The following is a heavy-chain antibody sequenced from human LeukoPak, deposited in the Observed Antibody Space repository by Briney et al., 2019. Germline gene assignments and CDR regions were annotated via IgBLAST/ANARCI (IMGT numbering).Heavy chain of an antibody. Sequence: GASVKVSCKASGYSFTNYAMNWVRQAPGQGLEWMGWINTHTGNPTYAQGFTGRFVFSLDTSVSTAYLQISSLKAEDTAVYYCARDQLIAAAGRHGGQWGQGTLVTVSS. CDR2: INTHTGNP. V-gene: IGHV7-4-1*02. CDR3: ARDQLIAAAGRHGGQ. J-gene: IGHJ4*02. CDR1: GYSFTNYA. D-gene: IGHD6-13*01.